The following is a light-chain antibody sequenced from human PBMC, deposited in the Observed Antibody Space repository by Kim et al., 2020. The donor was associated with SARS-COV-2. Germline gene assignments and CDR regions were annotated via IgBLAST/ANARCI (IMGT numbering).Light chain of an antibody. CDR3: QQYNSYPLT. Sequence: ASTGDRVTIACRASQGISSYLAWYQQKPGQAPKLLIYAASALQSGVPSRFSGSGSGTDFTLTISSLQPEDFATYYCQQYNSYPLTFGGGTKVDIK. CDR2: AAS. J-gene: IGKJ4*01. V-gene: IGKV1-8*01. CDR1: QGISSY.